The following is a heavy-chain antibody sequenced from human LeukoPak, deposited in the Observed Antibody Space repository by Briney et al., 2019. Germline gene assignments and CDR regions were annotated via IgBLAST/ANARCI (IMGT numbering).Heavy chain of an antibody. CDR1: GFTFSSYV. Sequence: GGSLRLSCAASGFTFSSYVMHWVRQAPGKGLEWVAVISYDGSNKNYADSVKGRFTISRDNSKNTLYLQMNSLRVEDTAVYYCAINSNRLWSYFDYWGQGALVTVSS. CDR3: AINSNRLWSYFDY. D-gene: IGHD2-21*01. CDR2: ISYDGSNK. V-gene: IGHV3-30*03. J-gene: IGHJ4*02.